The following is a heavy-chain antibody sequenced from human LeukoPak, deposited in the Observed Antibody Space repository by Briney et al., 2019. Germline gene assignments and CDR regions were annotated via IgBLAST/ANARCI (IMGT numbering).Heavy chain of an antibody. CDR3: ARAAFPRSFDY. D-gene: IGHD2-21*01. CDR1: GYTFTGYY. V-gene: IGHV1-2*02. Sequence: GASVKVSCKASGYTFTGYYLHWVRQAPGQELELMGWINPNTGGTNYAQTFQDRVTMTTDISISTAYMDLSRLTSDDTAAYYCARAAFPRSFDYWGQGTLVTVSS. CDR2: INPNTGGT. J-gene: IGHJ4*02.